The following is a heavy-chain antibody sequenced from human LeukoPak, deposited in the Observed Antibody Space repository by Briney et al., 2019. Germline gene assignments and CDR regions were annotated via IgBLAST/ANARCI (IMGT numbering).Heavy chain of an antibody. D-gene: IGHD4-17*01. V-gene: IGHV1-24*01. J-gene: IGHJ4*02. Sequence: GASVKDSCKVSGYTLTEISMHWVRQAPGQGLEWMGGFNPEDVETIYARSFQGRLTVTEDTSTDTAYMELSSLRAEDTAMYYCATEIVGYGDVHYFDSWGQGTVVTVSS. CDR2: FNPEDVET. CDR3: ATEIVGYGDVHYFDS. CDR1: GYTLTEIS.